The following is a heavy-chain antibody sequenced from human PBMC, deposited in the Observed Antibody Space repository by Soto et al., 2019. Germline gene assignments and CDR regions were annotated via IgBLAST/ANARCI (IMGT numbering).Heavy chain of an antibody. CDR2: IYYSGST. J-gene: IGHJ6*02. D-gene: IGHD2-15*01. Sequence: SETLSLTCTVSGGSISSSSYYWGWIRQPPGKGLEWIGSIYYSGSTYYNPSLKSRVTTSVDTSKNQFSLKLSSVTAADTAVYYCARLLGYCSGGSCYAGDYYGMDVWGQGTKVTFSS. CDR1: GGSISSSSYY. V-gene: IGHV4-39*01. CDR3: ARLLGYCSGGSCYAGDYYGMDV.